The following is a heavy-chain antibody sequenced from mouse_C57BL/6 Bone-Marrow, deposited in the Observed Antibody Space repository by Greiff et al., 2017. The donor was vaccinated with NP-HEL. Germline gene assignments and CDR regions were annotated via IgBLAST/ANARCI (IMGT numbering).Heavy chain of an antibody. CDR3: ARERDGYYVCFAY. CDR2: INPSSGYT. J-gene: IGHJ3*01. Sequence: QVQLQQSGAELAKPGASVKLSCKASGYTFTSYWMHWVKQRPGQGLEWIGYINPSSGYTKYNQKFKDKATLTADKSSSTAYMQLSSLSYEASVVYYCARERDGYYVCFAYWGQGTLVTVSA. V-gene: IGHV1-7*01. D-gene: IGHD2-3*01. CDR1: GYTFTSYW.